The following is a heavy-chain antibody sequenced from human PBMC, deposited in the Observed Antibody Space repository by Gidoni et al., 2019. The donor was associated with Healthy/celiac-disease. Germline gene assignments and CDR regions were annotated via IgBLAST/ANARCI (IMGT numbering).Heavy chain of an antibody. CDR3: ARLLFSPSDGDY. CDR2: IYSGGST. CDR1: GGSISSYY. D-gene: IGHD3-9*01. Sequence: QVQRQESGPGLVKPSETLSLTCPCYGGSISSYYWGWIRQPPGKGLEWIGYIYSGGSTNYNPSRKSRVTISVDPSKNQFSLTLSSVTAADTAVYYCARLLFSPSDGDYWGQGTLVTVSS. J-gene: IGHJ4*02. V-gene: IGHV4-59*08.